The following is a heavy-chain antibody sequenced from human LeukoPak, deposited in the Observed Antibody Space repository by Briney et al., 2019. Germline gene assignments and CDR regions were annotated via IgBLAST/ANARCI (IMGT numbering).Heavy chain of an antibody. Sequence: GGSLRLSCAASGFTVSSNYMSWVRPAPGKGLEWVSVIYSGGSTYYADSVKGRFTISRDNSKNTLYLQMNSLRAEDTAVHYCARDLGPTWYYGMDVWGQGTTVTVSS. CDR1: GFTVSSNY. J-gene: IGHJ6*02. CDR3: ARDLGPTWYYGMDV. CDR2: IYSGGST. V-gene: IGHV3-66*01. D-gene: IGHD2/OR15-2a*01.